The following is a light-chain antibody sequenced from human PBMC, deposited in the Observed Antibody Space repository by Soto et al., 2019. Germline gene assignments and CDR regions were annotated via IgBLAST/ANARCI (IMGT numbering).Light chain of an antibody. J-gene: IGLJ1*01. Sequence: QSALTQPASVSGSPGQSITISCTGTSSDVGDYNYVSWYQQHPGKAPKLMIYEVSNLPSGVSNRFSGSKSGNTASLTISGLQAEDEADYYCSSYTRSSTLYVFGTGTKLTVL. CDR3: SSYTRSSTLYV. CDR1: SSDVGDYNY. V-gene: IGLV2-14*01. CDR2: EVS.